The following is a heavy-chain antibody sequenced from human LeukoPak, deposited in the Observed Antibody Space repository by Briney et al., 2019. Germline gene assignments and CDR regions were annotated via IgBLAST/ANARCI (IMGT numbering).Heavy chain of an antibody. J-gene: IGHJ4*02. V-gene: IGHV3-7*01. D-gene: IGHD2-2*01. CDR3: ARGRYSSRSGGYYFDI. CDR1: GFTLSSDW. Sequence: GGSLRLSCVVSGFTLSSDWMSWVRQAPGKGLEWVANIKKDGIEKYYVESVKGRFTISRDNAKNSLYLQMNSLRAEDTAVYYCARGRYSSRSGGYYFDIWGQGTLVTDSS. CDR2: IKKDGIEK.